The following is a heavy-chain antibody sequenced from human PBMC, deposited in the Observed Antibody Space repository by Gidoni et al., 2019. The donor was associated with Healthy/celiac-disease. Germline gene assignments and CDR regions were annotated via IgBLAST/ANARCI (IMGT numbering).Heavy chain of an antibody. J-gene: IGHJ5*02. V-gene: IGHV1-69*09. D-gene: IGHD2-2*02. Sequence: QVQLVQSGAEVKKPGSSVKVSCKASGGTFSSSAISWVRQAPGQGLEWMGRIIPILGIANYAQKFQGRVTITADKSTSTAYMELSSLRSEDTAVYYCARDVGCSSTSCYSNWFDPWGQGTLVTVSS. CDR1: GGTFSSSA. CDR3: ARDVGCSSTSCYSNWFDP. CDR2: IIPILGIA.